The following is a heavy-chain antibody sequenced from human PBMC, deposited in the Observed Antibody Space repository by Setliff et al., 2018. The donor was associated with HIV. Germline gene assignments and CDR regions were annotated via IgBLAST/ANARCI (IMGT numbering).Heavy chain of an antibody. Sequence: SETLSLTCAVSGYSISSSYYWGWIRQPPGKGLEWIASVYHGGSAYYNPSLKSRVTTSVDTSKNQFSLRLSSVTAADTAVYYCARTDIEAGHNHFDYWGQGTLVTVS. D-gene: IGHD5-12*01. CDR2: VYHGGSA. CDR1: GYSISSSYY. J-gene: IGHJ4*02. V-gene: IGHV4-38-2*01. CDR3: ARTDIEAGHNHFDY.